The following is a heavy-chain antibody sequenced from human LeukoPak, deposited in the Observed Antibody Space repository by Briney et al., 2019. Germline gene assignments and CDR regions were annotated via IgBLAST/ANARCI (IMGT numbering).Heavy chain of an antibody. CDR1: GGYVTSGNYY. J-gene: IGHJ4*02. Sequence: SETLSLTCTVSGGYVTSGNYYWNWIRQPAGKGLEWIGRIYTNGGASYNPSLKSRVTISIDASKNQFSLKLSSVTAAGTAVYYCAREPPGYWGQGILVTVSS. CDR3: AREPPGY. V-gene: IGHV4-61*02. CDR2: IYTNGGA.